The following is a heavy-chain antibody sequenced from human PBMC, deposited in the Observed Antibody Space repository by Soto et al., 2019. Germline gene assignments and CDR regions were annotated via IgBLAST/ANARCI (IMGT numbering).Heavy chain of an antibody. D-gene: IGHD5-12*01. CDR1: GYSFTQYL. V-gene: IGHV5-51*01. CDR2: IYPDESDT. J-gene: IGHJ6*02. CDR3: VRMGFSGGGYLSYYYYGMDI. Sequence: GGSLKISRKGSGYSFTQYLIGWGGQMPGERLGGMAIIYPDESDTRYSPSFQGQVTISADKSISTAYLQWSSLKASDTAMYYCVRMGFSGGGYLSYYYYGMDIWGQGTTVTVSS.